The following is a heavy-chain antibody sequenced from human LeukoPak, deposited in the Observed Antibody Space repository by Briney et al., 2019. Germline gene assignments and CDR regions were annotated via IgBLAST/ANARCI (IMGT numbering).Heavy chain of an antibody. D-gene: IGHD6-19*01. V-gene: IGHV3-23*01. CDR2: ISASGGST. CDR3: AKDSQWLTPDY. Sequence: GGSLRLSCAASGFTFSSYAMSWLRQAPGQGLEWVSTISASGGSTYYADSVKGRFTISRDNSKNTLYLQMNSLRAEDTAVYYCAKDSQWLTPDYWGQGTLVTVSS. J-gene: IGHJ4*02. CDR1: GFTFSSYA.